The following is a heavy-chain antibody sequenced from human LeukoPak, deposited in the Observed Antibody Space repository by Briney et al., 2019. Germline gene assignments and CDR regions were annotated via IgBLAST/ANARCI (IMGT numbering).Heavy chain of an antibody. CDR1: AFTFSSYA. CDR2: ISYDGSNE. V-gene: IGHV3-30*18. D-gene: IGHD1-26*01. J-gene: IGHJ4*02. Sequence: GRSLRLSCATSAFTFSSYAMYWVRQAPGKGLEWVAGISYDGSNEYYADSVTGRFTISRDNPQNTLYLLMNSLRAEDTAMYYCAKDRIVGVTSGIDYWGQGTLVTVSS. CDR3: AKDRIVGVTSGIDY.